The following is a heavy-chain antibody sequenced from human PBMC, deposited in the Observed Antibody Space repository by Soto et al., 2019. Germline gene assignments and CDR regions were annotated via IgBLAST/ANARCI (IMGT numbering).Heavy chain of an antibody. CDR3: ARDSSGSYFDY. Sequence: ASETLSLTCTVSGGSISSGDYYWSWIRQPPGKGLEWIGYIYYSGSTYYNPSLKSRVTISVDTSKNQFSLKLSSVTAADTAVYYCARDSSGSYFDYWGQGTLVTVSS. CDR2: IYYSGST. CDR1: GGSISSGDYY. V-gene: IGHV4-30-4*01. D-gene: IGHD1-26*01. J-gene: IGHJ4*02.